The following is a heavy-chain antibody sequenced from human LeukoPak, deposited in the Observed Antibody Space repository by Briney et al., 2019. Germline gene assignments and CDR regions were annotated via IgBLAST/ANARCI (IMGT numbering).Heavy chain of an antibody. CDR1: GFTFSSYE. Sequence: GGSLRLSCAASGFTFSSYEMNWVRQAPGKGLEWVSYISSSGSTIYYADSVKGRFTISRDNAKNSLYLQMNSLRAEDTAVYYCARDAGLYSYGSITGYYFDYWGQGTLVTVSS. J-gene: IGHJ4*02. D-gene: IGHD5-18*01. CDR2: ISSSGSTI. V-gene: IGHV3-48*03. CDR3: ARDAGLYSYGSITGYYFDY.